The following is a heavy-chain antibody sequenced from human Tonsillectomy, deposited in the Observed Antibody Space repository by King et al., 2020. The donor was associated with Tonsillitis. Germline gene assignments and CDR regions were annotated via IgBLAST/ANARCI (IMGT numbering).Heavy chain of an antibody. Sequence: VQLVESGGGLVHQPGGSLRLSCAASGFTFSIYWMSWVCQAPGKGLEWVANIRQDGSDKYYVDSVKGRFTISKDNAKNSLNLQMNSLRAEDTAVYYCVTFWSGYFDYWGQGTLVTVSS. J-gene: IGHJ4*02. CDR1: GFTFSIYW. V-gene: IGHV3-7*01. CDR2: IRQDGSDK. D-gene: IGHD3-3*01. CDR3: VTFWSGYFDY.